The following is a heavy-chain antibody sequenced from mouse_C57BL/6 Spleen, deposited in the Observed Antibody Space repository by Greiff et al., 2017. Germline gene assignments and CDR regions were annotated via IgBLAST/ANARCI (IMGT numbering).Heavy chain of an antibody. Sequence: EVQLQQSGPELVKPGASVKISCKASGYTFTDYYMNWVKQSHGKSLEWIGDINPNNGGTSYNQKFKGKATLTVDKSSSTAYMELRSLTSEDSAVYYCASYDYDGFDDWGQGTTLTVSS. J-gene: IGHJ2*01. CDR3: ASYDYDGFDD. CDR1: GYTFTDYY. V-gene: IGHV1-26*01. D-gene: IGHD2-4*01. CDR2: INPNNGGT.